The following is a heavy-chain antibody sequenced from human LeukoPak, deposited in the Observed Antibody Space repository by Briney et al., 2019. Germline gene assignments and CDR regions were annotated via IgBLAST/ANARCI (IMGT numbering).Heavy chain of an antibody. CDR2: ISAYTGNT. CDR3: ARDPGYYDFWSGYYEIDGMDV. J-gene: IGHJ6*02. Sequence: ASVKVSCKASGYTFISYGITWVRQAPGQGLEWMGWISAYTGNTNYAQKIQGRVTMTIVTSTNTAYMELRSLRSDDTAVYYCARDPGYYDFWSGYYEIDGMDVWGQGATVTVSS. D-gene: IGHD3-3*01. V-gene: IGHV1-18*01. CDR1: GYTFISYG.